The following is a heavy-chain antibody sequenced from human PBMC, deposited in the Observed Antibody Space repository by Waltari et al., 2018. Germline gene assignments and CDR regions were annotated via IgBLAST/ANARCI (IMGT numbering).Heavy chain of an antibody. Sequence: VQLVESGGGLVKPGGSLRLSCAASGFNFHDYYMNWIRQAPGKGLEWVSHITSSGSYRYYADSVKGRFTISRDNAKNSLYLQMNSLRAEDSAVYYCAREWGGQGLRDAFDIWGQGTVVTVSS. CDR3: AREWGGQGLRDAFDI. CDR1: GFNFHDYY. D-gene: IGHD3-10*01. J-gene: IGHJ3*02. V-gene: IGHV3-11*01. CDR2: ITSSGSYR.